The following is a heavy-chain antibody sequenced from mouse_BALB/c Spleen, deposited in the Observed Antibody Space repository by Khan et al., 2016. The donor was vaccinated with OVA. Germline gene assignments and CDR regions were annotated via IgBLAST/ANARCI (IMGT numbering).Heavy chain of an antibody. CDR1: GYSFTLYY. CDR3: ARGYDFFAY. Sequence: VQLQQSGPDLVKHGASVKISCKASGYSFTLYYMTWVKQSHGKSLEWIGRVNPNTGGSDYNQEFKGKAILTVDKSSNTAYMELHSLTSEDSAVFYCARGYDFFAYWGQGTLVTVSA. J-gene: IGHJ3*01. D-gene: IGHD2-14*01. CDR2: VNPNTGGS. V-gene: IGHV1-26*01.